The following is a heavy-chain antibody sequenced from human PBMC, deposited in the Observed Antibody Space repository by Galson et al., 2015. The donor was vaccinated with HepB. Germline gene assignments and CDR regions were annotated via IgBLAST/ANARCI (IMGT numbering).Heavy chain of an antibody. CDR3: ARDTDPAGSGWYGYIDY. D-gene: IGHD6-19*01. J-gene: IGHJ4*02. V-gene: IGHV1-18*01. CDR1: GYTFTSYG. Sequence: SVKVSCKASGYTFTSYGISWVRQAPGQGLEWMGWISAYNGNTNYAQKLQGRVTMTTDTSTSTAYMELRSLRSDDTAVYYCARDTDPAGSGWYGYIDYWGQGTLVTVSS. CDR2: ISAYNGNT.